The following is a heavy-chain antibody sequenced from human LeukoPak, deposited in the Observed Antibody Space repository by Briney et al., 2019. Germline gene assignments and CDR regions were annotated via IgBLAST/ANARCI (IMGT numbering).Heavy chain of an antibody. J-gene: IGHJ4*02. CDR2: INIDGTST. CDR1: GFTFTNHW. D-gene: IGHD4-11*01. Sequence: GGSLRLSCAASGFTFTNHWMHWVRQAPGKGPVWVSRINIDGTSTSYADSVKGRFTISRDNARNTLFLQMNSLRVEDTALYYCARDGRLQLASFDYWGQGALVTVSS. CDR3: ARDGRLQLASFDY. V-gene: IGHV3-74*01.